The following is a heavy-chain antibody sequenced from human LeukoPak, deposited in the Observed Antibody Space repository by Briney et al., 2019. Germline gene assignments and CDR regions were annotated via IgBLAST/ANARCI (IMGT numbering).Heavy chain of an antibody. V-gene: IGHV4-39*01. Sequence: SETLSLTCTVSGGSLTDSSFFWGWIRQSPGAGLEWIGKIYLDGRTNYDPSLRNRVTISVDTSKNQFSLRLTSVTAADRAVYYCVRLGGSYFRHGYYFYYMDVWGRGTTVTVSS. CDR1: GGSLTDSSFF. CDR2: IYLDGRT. J-gene: IGHJ6*03. D-gene: IGHD1-26*01. CDR3: VRLGGSYFRHGYYFYYMDV.